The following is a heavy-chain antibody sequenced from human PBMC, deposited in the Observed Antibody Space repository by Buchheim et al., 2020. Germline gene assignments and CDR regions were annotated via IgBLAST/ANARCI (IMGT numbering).Heavy chain of an antibody. CDR2: ISYDGSNK. J-gene: IGHJ4*02. V-gene: IGHV3-30*04. CDR1: GFTFSSYA. D-gene: IGHD1-20*01. CDR3: ARGAVTGKYFDY. Sequence: QVQLVESGGGVVQPGRSLRLSCAASGFTFSSYAMHWVRQAPGKGLEWVAVISYDGSNKYYADSVKGRFTISRDNSKNTLYLQMNSLRAEDTAVYYCARGAVTGKYFDYWGQGTL.